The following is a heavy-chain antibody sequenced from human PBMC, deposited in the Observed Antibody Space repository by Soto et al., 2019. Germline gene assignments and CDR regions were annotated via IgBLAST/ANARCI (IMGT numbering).Heavy chain of an antibody. J-gene: IGHJ4*02. CDR3: ARVSYGSSGWAIDY. V-gene: IGHV4-4*02. Sequence: QVQLEESGPGLVRPSGTLSLTCAVSGASVTSGNWWTWVRHPPGKGLEWIGEIHHSAATSYNPSLKSRVTMSVDISENLFTLTLRSVPAADTAVYHCARVSYGSSGWAIDYWGQGTLVAVSS. CDR1: GASVTSGNW. D-gene: IGHD6-19*01. CDR2: IHHSAAT.